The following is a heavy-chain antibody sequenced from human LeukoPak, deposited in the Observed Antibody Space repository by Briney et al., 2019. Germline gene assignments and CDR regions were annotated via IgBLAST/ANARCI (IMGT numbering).Heavy chain of an antibody. CDR3: IRDFRSADL. CDR1: GFTFSNYW. V-gene: IGHV3-74*01. Sequence: PGGSLRLSCVASGFTFSNYWMHWVRQPPGKGLVWVSRIYVDGRTTNYADSVKGRFTISRNNAKNTVYLEMNSLSVEDTATYYCIRDFRSADLWGQGTLVTVTS. CDR2: IYVDGRTT. J-gene: IGHJ5*02.